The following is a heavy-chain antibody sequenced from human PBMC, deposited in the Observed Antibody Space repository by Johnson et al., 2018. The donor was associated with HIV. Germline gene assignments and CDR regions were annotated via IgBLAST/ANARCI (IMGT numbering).Heavy chain of an antibody. CDR2: ISYDGSNK. V-gene: IGHV3-30*03. Sequence: QVQLVESGGGVVQPGRSLRLSCAASGFTFSSYGMHWVRQAPGKGLEWVAVISYDGSNKYYTDSVKGRFTISRDNSKNTLYLQMNSLGTEDTALYYCARDPTTHNSRLTGDFGAFDIWGQGTMVTVSS. J-gene: IGHJ3*02. D-gene: IGHD7-27*01. CDR3: ARDPTTHNSRLTGDFGAFDI. CDR1: GFTFSSYG.